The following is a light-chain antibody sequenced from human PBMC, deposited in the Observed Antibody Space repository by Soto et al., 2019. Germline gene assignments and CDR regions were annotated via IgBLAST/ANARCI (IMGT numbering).Light chain of an antibody. V-gene: IGKV2-28*01. J-gene: IGKJ1*01. CDR2: LGS. Sequence: DIVMTQSPLSLPVTPGEPASISCRSSQSLLHSNGYNYLDWYLQKPGQSPQLLIYLGSNRASGVRYTLSGRGSGTDFTLKIRRGEAEDVGVYYCLQVSQTPPWTCGPMNEVEIK. CDR3: LQVSQTPPWT. CDR1: QSLLHSNGYNY.